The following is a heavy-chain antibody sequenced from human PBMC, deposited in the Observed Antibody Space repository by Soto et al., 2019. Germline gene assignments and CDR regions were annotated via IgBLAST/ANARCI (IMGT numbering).Heavy chain of an antibody. CDR2: INPNSGGT. Sequence: GASVKVSCKASGYTFTGYYMHWVRQAPGQGLEWKGWINPNSGGTNYAQKFQGWVTMTRDTSISTAYMELSRLRSDDTAVYYCARSQNEGYCSGGSCYSFDYYYGMDVWGQGTTVTVSS. J-gene: IGHJ6*02. D-gene: IGHD2-15*01. V-gene: IGHV1-2*04. CDR3: ARSQNEGYCSGGSCYSFDYYYGMDV. CDR1: GYTFTGYY.